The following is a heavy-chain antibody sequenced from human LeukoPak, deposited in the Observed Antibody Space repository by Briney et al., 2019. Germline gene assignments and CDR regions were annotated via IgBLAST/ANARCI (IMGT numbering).Heavy chain of an antibody. D-gene: IGHD6-19*01. Sequence: PGGSLRLSCAASGFTFSSYSMNWVRQAPGKGLEWISSISSSSSYIYYADSVKGRFTISRDNAKNSLYLQMNSLRAEDTAVYYCARKGRYSSGWYVVWGQGTLVTVSS. CDR1: GFTFSSYS. V-gene: IGHV3-21*01. CDR3: ARKGRYSSGWYVV. CDR2: ISSSSSYI. J-gene: IGHJ4*02.